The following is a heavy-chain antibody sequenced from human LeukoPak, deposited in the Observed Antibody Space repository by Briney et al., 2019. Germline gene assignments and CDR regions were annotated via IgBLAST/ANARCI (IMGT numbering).Heavy chain of an antibody. CDR1: GGSISSYY. CDR2: IYTSGST. V-gene: IGHV4-4*07. Sequence: SETLSLTCTVSGGSISSYYWSWIRQPAGKGLEWIGRIYTSGSTNYNPSLKSRVTMSVDTSKNQFSLKLSSVTAPHAPVYYCARVRSHYYDSSGYQYYFDYWGQGTLVTVSS. CDR3: ARVRSHYYDSSGYQYYFDY. J-gene: IGHJ4*02. D-gene: IGHD3-22*01.